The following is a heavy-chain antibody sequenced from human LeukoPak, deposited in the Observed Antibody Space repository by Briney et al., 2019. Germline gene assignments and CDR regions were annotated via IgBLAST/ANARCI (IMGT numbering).Heavy chain of an antibody. J-gene: IGHJ4*02. V-gene: IGHV3-30*03. CDR3: ASPGGYDFWSGPFDY. CDR2: VSYDGSKT. CDR1: AFTFSSFG. Sequence: GGSLRLSCAASAFTFSSFGMHWVRQAPGKGLELVAVVSYDGSKTYYADSVKGRFTISSDNSKNTLYLQMNSLRAEDTAVYYCASPGGYDFWSGPFDYWGQGTLVTVSS. D-gene: IGHD3-3*01.